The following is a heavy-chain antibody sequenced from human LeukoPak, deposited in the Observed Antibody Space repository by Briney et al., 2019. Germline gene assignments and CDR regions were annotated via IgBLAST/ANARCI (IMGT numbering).Heavy chain of an antibody. Sequence: PGRSLRLSCTASGFTFSRYGMHWVRQARGKGLEWVAVISYDGSNTYYVDSVKGRFTISRDNSKNTLYLQMNSLRAEDTAVYYCAKEWEGSSWYGDYYYYMDVWGKGTTVTISS. CDR3: AKEWEGSSWYGDYYYYMDV. J-gene: IGHJ6*03. D-gene: IGHD6-13*01. V-gene: IGHV3-30*18. CDR1: GFTFSRYG. CDR2: ISYDGSNT.